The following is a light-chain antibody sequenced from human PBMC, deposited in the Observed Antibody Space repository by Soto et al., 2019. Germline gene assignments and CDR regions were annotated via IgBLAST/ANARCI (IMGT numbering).Light chain of an antibody. Sequence: QSALTQPGSVSGSPGQSITISCTGTSSDVGNYKYVSWYQQHPGKAPKLMIYEVSNRPSGVSNRFSGSKSGNTASLTISGLQAEDETEYYCFSYTSSGNYVFENGTKVTAL. V-gene: IGLV2-14*01. CDR1: SSDVGNYKY. CDR2: EVS. CDR3: FSYTSSGNYV. J-gene: IGLJ1*01.